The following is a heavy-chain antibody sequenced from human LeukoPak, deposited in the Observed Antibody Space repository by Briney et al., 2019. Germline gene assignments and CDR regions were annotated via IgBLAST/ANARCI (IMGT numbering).Heavy chain of an antibody. D-gene: IGHD5-18*01. J-gene: IGHJ4*02. V-gene: IGHV3-21*01. CDR2: ISSSSSYI. CDR1: GFTFSSYS. CDR3: ARDGYSYGYPLVYYFDY. Sequence: PGGSLRLSCAASGFTFSSYSMNWVRQAPGKGLEWVSSISSSSSYIYYADSVKGRFTISRDNAKNSLYLQMNSLRAEDTAVYYCARDGYSYGYPLVYYFDYWGQGTLVTVSS.